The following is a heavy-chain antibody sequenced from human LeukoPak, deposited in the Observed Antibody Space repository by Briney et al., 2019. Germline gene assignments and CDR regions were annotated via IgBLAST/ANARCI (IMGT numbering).Heavy chain of an antibody. CDR1: GGSIRSSYYY. CDR2: IYYSGST. D-gene: IGHD6-13*01. V-gene: IGHV4-61*05. Sequence: SETLSLTCTVSGGSIRSSYYYWGWIRQPPGKGLEWIGYIYYSGSTNYNPSLKSRVTISVDTSKNQFSLRLSSVTAADTAVYYCATGYSPYAFDIWGQGTMVTVSS. J-gene: IGHJ3*02. CDR3: ATGYSPYAFDI.